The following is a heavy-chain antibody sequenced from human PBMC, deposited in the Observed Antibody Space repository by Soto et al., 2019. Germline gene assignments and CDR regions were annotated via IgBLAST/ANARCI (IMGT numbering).Heavy chain of an antibody. Sequence: GGSLRLSCAASGFTFSSYAMSWVRQAPGRGLEWVSTISGSGGYTYYADSVKGRFTISRDNSKNTLYLQMNSLRAEDTAVYYCATSPSSSWSSRFDYWGQGTLVTVSS. D-gene: IGHD6-13*01. CDR2: ISGSGGYT. CDR3: ATSPSSSWSSRFDY. J-gene: IGHJ4*02. V-gene: IGHV3-23*01. CDR1: GFTFSSYA.